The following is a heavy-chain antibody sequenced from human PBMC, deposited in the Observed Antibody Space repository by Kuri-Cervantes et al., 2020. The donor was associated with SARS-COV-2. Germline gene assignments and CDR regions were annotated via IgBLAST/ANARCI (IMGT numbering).Heavy chain of an antibody. CDR2: ISAYNGNT. CDR1: GYTFTSYS. Sequence: ASVKVSCKASGYTFTSYSISWVRQAPGQGLEWMGWISAYNGNTNYAQKLQGRVTMTTDTSTSTAYMELRSLRSDDTAVYYCARDAGYYDSSGYRYYFDYWGQGTLVTVSS. J-gene: IGHJ4*02. CDR3: ARDAGYYDSSGYRYYFDY. D-gene: IGHD3-22*01. V-gene: IGHV1-18*01.